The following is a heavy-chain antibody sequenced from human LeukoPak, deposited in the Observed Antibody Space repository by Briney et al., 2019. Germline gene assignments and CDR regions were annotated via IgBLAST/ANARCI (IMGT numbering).Heavy chain of an antibody. CDR1: GGSINNYY. J-gene: IGHJ3*02. V-gene: IGHV4-59*08. CDR2: IYYNGST. CDR3: ARVGCSGGSCYPTRADAFDI. Sequence: SETLSLTCTVSGGSINNYYWSWIRQSPGKGLEWIGNIYYNGSTNYNPSLKSRVTISVDTSKNQFSLKLSSVTAADTAVYYCARVGCSGGSCYPTRADAFDIWGQGTMVTVSS. D-gene: IGHD2-15*01.